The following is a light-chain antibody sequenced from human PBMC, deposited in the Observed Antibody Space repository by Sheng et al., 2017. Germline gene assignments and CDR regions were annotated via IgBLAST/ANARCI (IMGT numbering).Light chain of an antibody. CDR2: GAS. CDR1: QSIRDNY. CDR3: QQYDNSHRYS. Sequence: EIVLTQSPGTLSLSPGERATLSCRASQSIRDNYLAWYQQKPGQAPRVLISGASSRATGIPDRFSGSGSGTDFTLTISRLEPEDFAMFYCQQYDNSHRYSFGQGTKLEI. J-gene: IGKJ2*03. V-gene: IGKV3-20*01.